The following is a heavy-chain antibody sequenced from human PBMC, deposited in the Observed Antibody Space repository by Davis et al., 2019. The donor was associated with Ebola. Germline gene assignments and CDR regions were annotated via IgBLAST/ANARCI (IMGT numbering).Heavy chain of an antibody. J-gene: IGHJ6*02. CDR1: GFTFSSYS. D-gene: IGHD5-12*01. V-gene: IGHV3-48*02. CDR2: ISSSSSTI. Sequence: GESLKISCAASGFTFSSYSMNWVRQAPGKGLEWVSYISSSSSTIYYADSVKGRFTISRDNAKNSLYLQMNSLRDEDTAVYYCARGRGKWLRFYGMDVWGQGTTVTVSS. CDR3: ARGRGKWLRFYGMDV.